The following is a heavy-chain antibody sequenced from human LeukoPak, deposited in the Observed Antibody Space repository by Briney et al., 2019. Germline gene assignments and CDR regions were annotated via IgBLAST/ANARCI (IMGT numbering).Heavy chain of an antibody. CDR2: IKQDGSEK. Sequence: PGGSLRLSCAASGFTFSSYWMSWVRQAPGKGLEWVANIKQDGSEKYYVDSVKGRFTISRDNAKNSLYLQMNSLRADDTAVYFCARQTTTVTQFDYWGQGTLVTVSS. D-gene: IGHD4-17*01. CDR1: GFTFSSYW. CDR3: ARQTTTVTQFDY. V-gene: IGHV3-7*04. J-gene: IGHJ4*02.